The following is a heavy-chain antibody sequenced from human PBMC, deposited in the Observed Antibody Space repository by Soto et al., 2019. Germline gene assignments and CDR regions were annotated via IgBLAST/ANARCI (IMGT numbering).Heavy chain of an antibody. V-gene: IGHV1-69*01. CDR3: SAPDSDVMVYAFKD. J-gene: IGHJ1*01. Sequence: QVQLVQSGPEVKKPGSSVKVSCEASGGTFSNFAVNWVRQAPGQGLEWVGGIIPLFNVAKYAQKFEARGTLMAHVSMSPAYVTVSSLGSDYWAVYYSSAPDSDVMVYAFKDWG. CDR1: GGTFSNFA. CDR2: IIPLFNVA. D-gene: IGHD2-8*01.